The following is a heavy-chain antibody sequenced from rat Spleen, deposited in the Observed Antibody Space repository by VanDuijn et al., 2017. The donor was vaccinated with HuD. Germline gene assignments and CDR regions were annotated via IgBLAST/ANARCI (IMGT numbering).Heavy chain of an antibody. J-gene: IGHJ2*01. Sequence: EVQLVESGGGLVQPGRSLKLSCVASGFIFNNYWMTWIRQAPGKGLEWVATITNSGGATYYPDSVKGRFTISRDDATSILYLQMNSLRSEYTATYYCTRENWELDCWGQGVMVTVAS. CDR2: ITNSGGAT. V-gene: IGHV5-31*01. CDR3: TRENWELDC. D-gene: IGHD5-1*01. CDR1: GFIFNNYW.